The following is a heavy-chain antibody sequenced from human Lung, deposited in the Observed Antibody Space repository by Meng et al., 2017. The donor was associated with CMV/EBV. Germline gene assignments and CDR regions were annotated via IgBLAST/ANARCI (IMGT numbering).Heavy chain of an antibody. J-gene: IGHJ4*02. CDR1: EFTFSNYA. D-gene: IGHD6-13*01. V-gene: IGHV3-23*01. CDR3: AKAFSASWYREYYDD. Sequence: GESLKISCAASEFTFSNYAMSWVRQAPGRGLAWVSAITASGGSTYYADSVKGRFTVSRDNSKNTLYLQMSSLRAEDTALYYCAKAFSASWYREYYDDWGQGXLVTVSS. CDR2: ITASGGST.